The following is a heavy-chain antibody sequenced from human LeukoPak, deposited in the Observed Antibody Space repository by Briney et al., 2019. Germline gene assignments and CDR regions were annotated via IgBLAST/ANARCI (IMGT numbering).Heavy chain of an antibody. D-gene: IGHD3-22*01. J-gene: IGHJ5*02. CDR3: ASNYYDSSGYYP. V-gene: IGHV4-39*01. CDR1: GGSISSSSYY. Sequence: SETLSLTCTVSGGSISSSSYYWGWIRQPPGKGLEWIGSIYYSGSTYYNPSLKSRVTISVDTSKNQFSLKLSSVTAADTAVYYCASNYYDSSGYYPWGQETLVTVSS. CDR2: IYYSGST.